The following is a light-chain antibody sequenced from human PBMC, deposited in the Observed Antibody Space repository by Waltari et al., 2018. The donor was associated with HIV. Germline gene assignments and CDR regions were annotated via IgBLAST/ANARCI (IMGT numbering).Light chain of an antibody. J-gene: IGKJ1*01. V-gene: IGKV6-21*01. CDR2: YAS. Sequence: EIVLTQSPDFQSVTPKESVTITCRTSQSIGDNLHWSQQKPGQSPQLLIKYASQSFSGVPSRFSGSGSGTVFTLTINGLEAEDAATYYRHQSKSLPGTFGQGTKVEIK. CDR1: QSIGDN. CDR3: HQSKSLPGT.